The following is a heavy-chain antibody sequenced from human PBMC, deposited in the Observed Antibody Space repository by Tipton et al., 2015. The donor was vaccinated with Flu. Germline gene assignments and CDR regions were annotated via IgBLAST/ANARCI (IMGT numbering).Heavy chain of an antibody. Sequence: TLSLTCTVSGGSISSYYWSWIRQPPGKGLEWIGYIYYSGSTNYNPSLKSRVTISVDTSKNQFSLKLSSVTAADTAVYYCARVGGSSYYYYGMGVWGQGTTVTVSS. CDR2: IYYSGST. D-gene: IGHD1-26*01. J-gene: IGHJ6*02. V-gene: IGHV4-59*01. CDR3: ARVGGSSYYYYGMGV. CDR1: GGSISSYY.